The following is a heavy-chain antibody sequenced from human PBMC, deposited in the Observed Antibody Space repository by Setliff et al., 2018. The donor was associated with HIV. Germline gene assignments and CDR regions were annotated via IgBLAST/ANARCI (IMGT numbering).Heavy chain of an antibody. CDR2: IQYDGKRI. Sequence: PGGSLRLSCAASGFPFTSFSINWVRQAPGKGLEWVAFIQYDGKRIYYGESVNGRFTISRDNPKNTLYLQMNSLRPEDTAVYYCAKNTPSIINYPYYYYMDVWGKGTTVTVSS. V-gene: IGHV3-30*02. CDR3: AKNTPSIINYPYYYYMDV. J-gene: IGHJ6*03. CDR1: GFPFTSFS. D-gene: IGHD1-7*01.